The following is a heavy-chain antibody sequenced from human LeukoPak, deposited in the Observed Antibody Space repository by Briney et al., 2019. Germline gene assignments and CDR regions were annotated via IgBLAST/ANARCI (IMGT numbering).Heavy chain of an antibody. CDR2: ISGSGGST. Sequence: PGGSLRLSCAASGFTFSSYAMSWVRQAPGKGLEWVSAISGSGGSTYYADSVKGRFTISRDNAKNSLYLQMNSLRAEDTAVYYCARATVQAAAGDYWGQGTLVTVSS. CDR3: ARATVQAAAGDY. V-gene: IGHV3-23*01. D-gene: IGHD6-13*01. J-gene: IGHJ4*02. CDR1: GFTFSSYA.